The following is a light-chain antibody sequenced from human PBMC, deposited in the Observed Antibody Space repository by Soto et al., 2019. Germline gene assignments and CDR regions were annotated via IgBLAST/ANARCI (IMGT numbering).Light chain of an antibody. J-gene: IGKJ1*01. V-gene: IGKV3-20*01. CDR2: DAS. CDR1: QSVSSSS. Sequence: EIVLTQSPGTLSLSPGERATLSCMASQSVSSSSLAWYQQKRGQAPRLLIHDASSRATGIPDRFSGSGSGKDFTLTISRLEPEDFAVYYCQQYGGSPRTFGQGTKVDI. CDR3: QQYGGSPRT.